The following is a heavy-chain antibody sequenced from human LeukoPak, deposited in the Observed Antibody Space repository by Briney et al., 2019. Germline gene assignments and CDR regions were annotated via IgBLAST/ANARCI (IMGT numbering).Heavy chain of an antibody. Sequence: GGSLRLSCAASGFTIISYWMSWVRQAPGKGLEWEANIKQDGSEKYYVDSVKGRFTISRDNAKNSLYLQMNSLRAEDTAVYYCARADSSIAARLSRSSIFNYYYYMDVWGKGTTVTVSS. J-gene: IGHJ6*03. D-gene: IGHD6-6*01. CDR1: GFTIISYW. V-gene: IGHV3-7*01. CDR2: IKQDGSEK. CDR3: ARADSSIAARLSRSSIFNYYYYMDV.